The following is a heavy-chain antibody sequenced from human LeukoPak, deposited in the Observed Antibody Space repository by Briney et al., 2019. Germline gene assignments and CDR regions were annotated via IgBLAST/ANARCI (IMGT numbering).Heavy chain of an antibody. Sequence: GASVKVSCKASGYTFTSYGISWVRQAPGQGLEWMGWINPNSGGTNYAQKFQGRVTMTRDRSISTAYMELSRLRSDDTAVYYCARNDGSGFDYWGQGTLVTVSS. CDR1: GYTFTSYG. CDR3: ARNDGSGFDY. V-gene: IGHV1-2*02. J-gene: IGHJ4*02. D-gene: IGHD3-10*01. CDR2: INPNSGGT.